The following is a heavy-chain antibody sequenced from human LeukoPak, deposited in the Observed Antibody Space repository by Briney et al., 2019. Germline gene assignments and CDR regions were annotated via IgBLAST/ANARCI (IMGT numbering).Heavy chain of an antibody. V-gene: IGHV3-7*01. CDR1: GFTFSSYW. J-gene: IGHJ4*02. CDR2: IKQDGSEK. D-gene: IGHD2-2*01. CDR3: ARGSCSTTSCLEVY. Sequence: GGSLRLSCAASGFTFSSYWMIWVRQAPGKGQEWVANIKQDGSEKYYVDSVKGRFTISRDSAKNSLYLQMNSLRAEDTAVYYCARGSCSTTSCLEVYWGQGTLVTVSS.